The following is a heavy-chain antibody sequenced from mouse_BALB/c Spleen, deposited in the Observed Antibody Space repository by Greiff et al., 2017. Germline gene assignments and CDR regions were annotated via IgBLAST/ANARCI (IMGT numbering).Heavy chain of an antibody. CDR1: GFTFSSYA. J-gene: IGHJ4*01. CDR3: ARSLTVCYAMDS. Sequence: EVMLVESGGGLVKPGGSLKLSCAASGFTFSSYAMSWVRQSPEKRLEWVAEISSGGSYTYYPDTVTGRFTISRDNAKNTLYLEMSSLRSEDTAMYYCARSLTVCYAMDSRGEGTSVTVSS. V-gene: IGHV5-9-4*01. CDR2: ISSGGSYT.